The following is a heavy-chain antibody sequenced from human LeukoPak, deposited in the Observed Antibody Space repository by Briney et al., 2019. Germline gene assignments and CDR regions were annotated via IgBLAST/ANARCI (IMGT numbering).Heavy chain of an antibody. J-gene: IGHJ5*02. Sequence: ASVKVSCKASGYTFTSYAMNWVRQAPGQGLEWMGWINTNTGNPTYAQGSTGRFVFSLDTSVSTAYLQISSLKAEDTAVYYCAREIQGSSSRWFDPWGQGTLVTVSS. CDR2: INTNTGNP. V-gene: IGHV7-4-1*02. D-gene: IGHD6-13*01. CDR1: GYTFTSYA. CDR3: AREIQGSSSRWFDP.